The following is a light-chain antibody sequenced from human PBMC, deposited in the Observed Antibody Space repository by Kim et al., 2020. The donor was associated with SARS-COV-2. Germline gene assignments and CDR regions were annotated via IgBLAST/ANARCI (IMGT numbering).Light chain of an antibody. CDR1: QSVSSRY. V-gene: IGKV3-20*01. CDR3: QQYGNLIT. Sequence: LSPGERATLSCRARQSVSSRYLAWYQQKPGQAPRLFIYGTSSRATGIPDRFSGSGSGTDFTLTISRLEPEDFAVYYCQQYGNLITFGQGTRLEIK. J-gene: IGKJ5*01. CDR2: GTS.